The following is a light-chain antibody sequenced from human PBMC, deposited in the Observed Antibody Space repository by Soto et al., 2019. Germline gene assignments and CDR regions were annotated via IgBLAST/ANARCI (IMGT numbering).Light chain of an antibody. J-gene: IGLJ3*02. CDR3: QSYDSSLSAWV. CDR2: NNR. V-gene: IGLV1-40*01. CDR1: SSNTGAGYD. Sequence: QAVLTQPPSVSGAPGQRVTISCTGSSSNTGAGYDVHWYQQFPGTAPKLLIYNNRNRPSGVPDRFSGSKSGTSASLAITGLQAGDEADYYCQSYDSSLSAWVFGGGTKLTVL.